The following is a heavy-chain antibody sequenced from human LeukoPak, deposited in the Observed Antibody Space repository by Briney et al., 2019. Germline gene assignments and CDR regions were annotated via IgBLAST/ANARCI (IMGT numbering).Heavy chain of an antibody. CDR3: ARTRGAAAGTDSFDY. J-gene: IGHJ4*02. V-gene: IGHV4-34*01. CDR1: GGSFSGYH. CDR2: INHSGST. D-gene: IGHD6-13*01. Sequence: SETLSLTCAVYGGSFSGYHWSWIRQPPGKGLEWIGEINHSGSTNYNPSLKSRVTISVDTSKNQFSLKLSSVTAADTAVYYCARTRGAAAGTDSFDYWGQGTLVTVSS.